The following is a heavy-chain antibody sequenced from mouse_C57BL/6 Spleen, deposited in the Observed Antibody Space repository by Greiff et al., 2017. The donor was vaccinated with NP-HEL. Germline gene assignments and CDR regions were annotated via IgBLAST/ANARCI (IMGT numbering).Heavy chain of an antibody. Sequence: EVKVVESGGGLVKPGGSLKLSCAASGFTFSDYGMHWVRQAPEKGLEWVAYISSGSSTIYYADTVKGRFTISRDNAKNTLFLQMTSLRSEDTAMYYCARSFYYDYDVDYWGQGTSVTVSS. CDR2: ISSGSSTI. J-gene: IGHJ4*01. CDR3: ARSFYYDYDVDY. D-gene: IGHD2-4*01. CDR1: GFTFSDYG. V-gene: IGHV5-17*01.